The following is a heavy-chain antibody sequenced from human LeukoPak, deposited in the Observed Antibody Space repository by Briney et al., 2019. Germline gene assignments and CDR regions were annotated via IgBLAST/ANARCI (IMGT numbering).Heavy chain of an antibody. CDR3: AIAGGYYDSSGYYNDDY. D-gene: IGHD3-22*01. CDR1: GDTFTGYY. Sequence: GASVKVSCKASGDTFTGYYMHWVRLAPGQGLEWMGWINPNSGGTNYAQKFQGRFTMTRDTSISTAYMELSRLRSDDTAVYYCAIAGGYYDSSGYYNDDYWGQRTLVTVSS. CDR2: INPNSGGT. V-gene: IGHV1-2*02. J-gene: IGHJ4*02.